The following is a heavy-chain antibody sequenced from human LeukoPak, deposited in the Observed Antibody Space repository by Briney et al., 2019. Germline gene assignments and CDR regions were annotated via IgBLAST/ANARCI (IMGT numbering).Heavy chain of an antibody. D-gene: IGHD5-18*01. CDR2: IYYSGST. CDR3: ARGVDTAMGPPHYYYYYGMDV. J-gene: IGHJ6*02. Sequence: SETLSLTCTVSGGSISSGGYYWSWIRQHPGKGLEWIGYIYYSGSTYYNPSLKSRVTISVDTSKNQFSLKLSSVTAADTAVYYCARGVDTAMGPPHYYYYYGMDVWGQGTTVTVSS. CDR1: GGSISSGGYY. V-gene: IGHV4-31*03.